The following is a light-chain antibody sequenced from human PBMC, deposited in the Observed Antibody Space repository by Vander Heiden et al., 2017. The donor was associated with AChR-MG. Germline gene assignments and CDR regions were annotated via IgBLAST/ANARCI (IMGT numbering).Light chain of an antibody. Sequence: QSALTQPASVSGSHGQSITISCTGTSRDVGSYNLVSWYQQHPGKAPKLMIYEVSKRPSGVSNRFSGSKSGNTASLTISGLQAEDEADYYCCSYAGSRRVFGTGTKVTVL. CDR2: EVS. J-gene: IGLJ1*01. V-gene: IGLV2-23*02. CDR1: SRDVGSYNL. CDR3: CSYAGSRRV.